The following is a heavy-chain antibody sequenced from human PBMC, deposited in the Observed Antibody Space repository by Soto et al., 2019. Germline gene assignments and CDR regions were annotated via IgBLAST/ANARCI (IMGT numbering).Heavy chain of an antibody. CDR1: GFTFSSYA. CDR2: ISYDGSNK. V-gene: IGHV3-30-3*01. CDR3: ARDPSMGAVAGHFDY. J-gene: IGHJ4*02. D-gene: IGHD6-19*01. Sequence: QVQLVESGGGVVQPGRSLRLSCAASGFTFSSYAMHWVRQAPGKGLEWVAVISYDGSNKYYADSVKGRFTISRDNSKNTLYLQMNSLRAEDTAVYYCARDPSMGAVAGHFDYWGQGTLVTVSS.